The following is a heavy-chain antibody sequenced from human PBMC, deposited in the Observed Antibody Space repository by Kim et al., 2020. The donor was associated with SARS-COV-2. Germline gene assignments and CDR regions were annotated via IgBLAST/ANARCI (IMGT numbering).Heavy chain of an antibody. CDR1: GFDFRSYV. J-gene: IGHJ6*02. CDR2: INSGGRDK. CDR3: ESAVRGAGIDV. V-gene: IGHV3-23*01. D-gene: IGHD1-26*01. Sequence: GGSLRLSCAASGFDFRSYVMNWVRQAPGKGLEWVSGINSGGRDKYYADSVKGRFTISRDNSKNTLHLEMNSLSVDDTAIYFCESAVRGAGIDVWGHGTSVTASS.